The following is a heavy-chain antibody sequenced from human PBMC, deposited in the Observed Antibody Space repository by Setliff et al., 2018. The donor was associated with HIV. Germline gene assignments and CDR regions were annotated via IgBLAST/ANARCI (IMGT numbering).Heavy chain of an antibody. CDR3: TRGALYGLFEF. D-gene: IGHD3-10*01. Sequence: GASVKVSCKASGYTFTSYDINWVRQATGQGLEWMGWMMPSSGNTGYAQKFQGRLTMTRNTSISTAYMELSGLISEDAAVYYCTRGALYGLFEFWGPGTLVTVAS. CDR2: MMPSSGNT. CDR1: GYTFTSYD. V-gene: IGHV1-8*02. J-gene: IGHJ4*02.